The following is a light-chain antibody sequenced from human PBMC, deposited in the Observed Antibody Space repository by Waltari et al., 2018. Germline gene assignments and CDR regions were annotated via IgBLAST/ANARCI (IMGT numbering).Light chain of an antibody. CDR1: KIDYKS. CDR2: DDD. J-gene: IGLJ1*01. Sequence: YVVTQPPSVSVAPGRTATIACGGDKIDYKSLYWYQQRPGQAPVLVIYDDDDRPSGIPERFSASNSGNVAALTISGVEVADEADYYCQIWDSRTNQFIFGPGTRLTVV. CDR3: QIWDSRTNQFI. V-gene: IGLV3-21*04.